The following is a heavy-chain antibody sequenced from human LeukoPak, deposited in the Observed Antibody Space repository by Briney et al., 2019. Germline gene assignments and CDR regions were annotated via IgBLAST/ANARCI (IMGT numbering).Heavy chain of an antibody. CDR3: AKYERVAGRPWYFDY. Sequence: PGGSLRLSCAASGFTFSSYAMSWVRQAPGKGLEWVSAILGSGGTTYYADSVKGRFTISRDSSKNTMYLQMNSLRAEDTAIFYCAKYERVAGRPWYFDYWGQGTLVTVSS. CDR2: ILGSGGTT. CDR1: GFTFSSYA. J-gene: IGHJ4*02. D-gene: IGHD6-19*01. V-gene: IGHV3-23*01.